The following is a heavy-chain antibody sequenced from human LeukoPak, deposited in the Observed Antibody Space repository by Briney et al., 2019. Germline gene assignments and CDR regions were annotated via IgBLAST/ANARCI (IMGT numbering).Heavy chain of an antibody. Sequence: VASVKVSCKASSYTFYYMHWVRQAPGQGLEWMGWINPNSGGTNYAQKFQGRVTMTRDTPISTAYMELSRLRSDDTAVYYCARENTVTPAYFDYWGQGTLVTVSS. V-gene: IGHV1-2*02. CDR2: INPNSGGT. D-gene: IGHD4-17*01. CDR1: SYTFYY. J-gene: IGHJ4*02. CDR3: ARENTVTPAYFDY.